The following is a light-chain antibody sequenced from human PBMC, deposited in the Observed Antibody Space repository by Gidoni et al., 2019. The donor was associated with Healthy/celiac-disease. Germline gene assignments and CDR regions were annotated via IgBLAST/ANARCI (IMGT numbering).Light chain of an antibody. CDR2: GKN. J-gene: IGLJ3*02. V-gene: IGLV3-19*01. CDR1: SLRSYY. CDR3: NSRDSSGNQV. Sequence: SSELTQDPAVSVALGQTVRITCQGDSLRSYYASWYQQKPGQAPVLVIYGKNNRPSGIPDRFSGSSSGNTASLTITGAQAEDEADYYCNSRDSSGNQVFGGGTKLTGL.